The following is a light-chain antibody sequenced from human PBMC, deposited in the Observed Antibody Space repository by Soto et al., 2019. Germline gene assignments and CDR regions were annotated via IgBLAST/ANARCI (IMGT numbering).Light chain of an antibody. Sequence: QSALTQPASGSGSPGQSITISCTGTSSDVGGYNYVSWYQQHPGKAPQLMIYDVSSRPSGVSHRFSGSKSGTTGSLTISGLQAEGEGYCFCSSYTAITTTRVFGGGTQLAVL. CDR2: DVS. V-gene: IGLV2-14*03. CDR3: SSYTAITTTRV. J-gene: IGLJ2*01. CDR1: SSDVGGYNY.